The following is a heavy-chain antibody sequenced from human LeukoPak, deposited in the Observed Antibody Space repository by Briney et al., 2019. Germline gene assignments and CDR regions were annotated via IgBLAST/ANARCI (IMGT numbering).Heavy chain of an antibody. CDR2: LIGIGGST. D-gene: IGHD3-10*01. CDR3: AKDRNYGSGSYDY. Sequence: PGGSLRLSCAGSGFTFSSYAMSWVRQAPGKGLEWVSGLIGIGGSTYCADSVRGRFTVSRDNSKSTLYLQMNSLRVEDTAVYYCAKDRNYGSGSYDYWGQGTLVTVSS. CDR1: GFTFSSYA. J-gene: IGHJ4*02. V-gene: IGHV3-23*01.